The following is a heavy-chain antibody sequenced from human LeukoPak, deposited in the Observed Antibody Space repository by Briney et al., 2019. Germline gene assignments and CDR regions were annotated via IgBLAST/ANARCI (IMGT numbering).Heavy chain of an antibody. CDR3: ARETPPYGDYGFCDY. CDR1: GGSISSSSYY. D-gene: IGHD4-17*01. V-gene: IGHV4-39*07. J-gene: IGHJ4*02. CDR2: IYYSGST. Sequence: SETLSLTCTVSGGSISSSSYYWGWIRQPPGKGLEWIGSIYYSGSTYYNPSLKSRVTISVDTSKNQFSLKLSSVTAADTAVYYCARETPPYGDYGFCDYWGQGTLVTVSS.